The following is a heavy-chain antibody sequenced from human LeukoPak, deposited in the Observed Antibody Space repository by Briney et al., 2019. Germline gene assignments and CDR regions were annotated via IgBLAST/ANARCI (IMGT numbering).Heavy chain of an antibody. CDR3: ARGLDYYGSESYYFYYGMDV. V-gene: IGHV1-8*01. Sequence: GAPVKVSCKASGYTFTSYEINWVRQATGQGLEWMGWMNPNSGNTGYAQKFRGRVTMTRNTSISTAYMELSSLRSEDTAVYYCARGLDYYGSESYYFYYGMDVWGQGTTVTVSS. D-gene: IGHD3-10*01. CDR2: MNPNSGNT. CDR1: GYTFTSYE. J-gene: IGHJ6*02.